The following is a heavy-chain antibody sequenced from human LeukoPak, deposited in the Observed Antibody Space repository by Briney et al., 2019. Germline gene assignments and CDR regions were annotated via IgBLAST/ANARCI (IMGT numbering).Heavy chain of an antibody. CDR1: GYTFTGYY. CDR3: ARDRGGYSSSSSVNGF. J-gene: IGHJ4*02. D-gene: IGHD6-13*01. V-gene: IGHV1-2*02. CDR2: INPNSGGT. Sequence: ASVKVSCKASGYTFTGYYMHWVRQAPGQGLEWMGWINPNSGGTNYAQKFQGRVTMTRDTSISTAYMELSSLRSEDTAVYYCARDRGGYSSSSSVNGFWGQGTLVTVSS.